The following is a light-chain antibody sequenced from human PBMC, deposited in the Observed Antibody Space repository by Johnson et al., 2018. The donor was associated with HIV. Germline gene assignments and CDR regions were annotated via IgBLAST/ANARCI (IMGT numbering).Light chain of an antibody. Sequence: TQPPSVSAAPGQKVTISCSGSSYNIGNNYVSWYQQLPGTAPKLLIYENNKRPSGIPDRFSGSKSGTSATLGITGLQTGDEADYYCGTWDSSLSAYVFGTGTKVTVL. J-gene: IGLJ1*01. CDR2: ENN. CDR1: SYNIGNNY. CDR3: GTWDSSLSAYV. V-gene: IGLV1-51*02.